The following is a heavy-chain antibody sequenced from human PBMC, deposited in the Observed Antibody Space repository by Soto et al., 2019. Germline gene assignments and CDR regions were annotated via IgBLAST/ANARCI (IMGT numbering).Heavy chain of an antibody. CDR1: GGSFSGYY. D-gene: IGHD6-6*01. Sequence: QVQLQQWGAGLLKPSETLSLTCAVYGGSFSGYYWSWIRQPPGKGLEWIGEINHSGSTNYNPSLKSRVTISVDTSKNQFSLKLSSVTAADTAVYYCVRGRLSYSSSPFDYWGQGTLVTVSS. J-gene: IGHJ4*02. CDR2: INHSGST. V-gene: IGHV4-34*01. CDR3: VRGRLSYSSSPFDY.